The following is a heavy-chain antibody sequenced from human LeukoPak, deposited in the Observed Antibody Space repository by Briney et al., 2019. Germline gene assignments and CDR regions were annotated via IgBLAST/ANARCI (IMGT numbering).Heavy chain of an antibody. CDR3: ASRDYGDYGFDY. Sequence: SETLSLTCTVSGGSISSGSYCWSWLRQPAGKGLEWIGRIYTSGSTNYNPSLKSRVTISVDTSKNQFSLKLSPVTAADTAVYYCASRDYGDYGFDYWGQGTLVTVSS. CDR1: GGSISSGSYC. D-gene: IGHD4-17*01. CDR2: IYTSGST. J-gene: IGHJ4*02. V-gene: IGHV4-61*02.